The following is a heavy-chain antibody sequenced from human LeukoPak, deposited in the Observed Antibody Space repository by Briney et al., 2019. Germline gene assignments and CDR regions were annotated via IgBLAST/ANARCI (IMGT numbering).Heavy chain of an antibody. CDR2: IYYSGST. J-gene: IGHJ6*03. D-gene: IGHD5-24*01. V-gene: IGHV4-59*01. CDR1: GGSISSYY. Sequence: TETLSLTCTVSGGSISSYYWSWIRQPPGKGLEWIGYIYYSGSTNYNPSLKSRVTISVDTSKNQFSLKLSSVTAADTAAYYCAREEERWLHHYYYYYMDVWGKGTTVTVSS. CDR3: AREEERWLHHYYYYYMDV.